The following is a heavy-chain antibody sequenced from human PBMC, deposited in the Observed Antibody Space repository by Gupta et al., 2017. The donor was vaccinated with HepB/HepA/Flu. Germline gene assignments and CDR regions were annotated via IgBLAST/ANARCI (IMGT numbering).Heavy chain of an antibody. J-gene: IGHJ4*02. CDR1: GLSFSIYA. CDR2: VNGRGDSP. V-gene: IGHV3-23*01. D-gene: IGHD4-17*01. CDR3: SRVPDDYGDDGAY. Sequence: EVQLLESGGGFVQPGGSLRISCPASGLSFSIYALTWVRQAPGKGLEWVSSVNGRGDSPYYADSVKGRFTISRDNSKNTLFLQMNSLRVEDTAIYYCSRVPDDYGDDGAYWGQGTLVSVSS.